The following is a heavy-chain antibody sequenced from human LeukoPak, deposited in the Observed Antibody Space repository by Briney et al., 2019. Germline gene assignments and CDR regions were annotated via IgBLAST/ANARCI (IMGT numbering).Heavy chain of an antibody. Sequence: SETLSLTCTVSGGSISSYYWSWIRQPAGKALEWIGRIYTSGSTNYNPSLKSRVTMSVDTSKNQFSLKLSSVTAADTAVYYCARAALSYDSSYTLFDYWGQGTLVTVSS. CDR1: GGSISSYY. J-gene: IGHJ4*02. D-gene: IGHD3-22*01. CDR3: ARAALSYDSSYTLFDY. V-gene: IGHV4-4*07. CDR2: IYTSGST.